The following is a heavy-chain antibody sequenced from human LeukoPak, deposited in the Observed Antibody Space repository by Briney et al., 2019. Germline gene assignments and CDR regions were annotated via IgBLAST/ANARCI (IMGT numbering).Heavy chain of an antibody. J-gene: IGHJ4*02. Sequence: SETLSLTCTVSGYSISSGYYWGWIRQPPGKGLEWIGSIYYSGSTYYNPSLKSRVTISVDTSKNQFSLKLSSVTAADTAVYYCARGLQGFFDYWGQGTLVTVSS. CDR1: GYSISSGYY. D-gene: IGHD5-24*01. V-gene: IGHV4-38-2*02. CDR2: IYYSGST. CDR3: ARGLQGFFDY.